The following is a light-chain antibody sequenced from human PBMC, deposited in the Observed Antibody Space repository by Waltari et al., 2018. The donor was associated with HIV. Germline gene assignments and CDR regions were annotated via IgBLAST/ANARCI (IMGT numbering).Light chain of an antibody. CDR1: LGISNY. V-gene: IGKV1-27*01. J-gene: IGKJ2*01. CDR2: AAS. CDR3: QKYNTAPPYT. Sequence: DIQMTQSPSSLSASVGARVTITCRASLGISNYLAWYQQKPGKVPKLLIYAASNLQSGVPYRFSGSGSGTDFTLTISSLQPEYVATYYCQKYNTAPPYTFGQGTKLEIK.